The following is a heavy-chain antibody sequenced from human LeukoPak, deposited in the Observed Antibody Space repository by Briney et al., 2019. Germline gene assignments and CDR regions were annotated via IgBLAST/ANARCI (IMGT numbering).Heavy chain of an antibody. D-gene: IGHD3-10*01. CDR3: ASTMVRGTRYYFDY. Sequence: GASVKVSCKASGYTFTSYGFSWVRQAPGQGLEWMGWISAYNGNTNYAQKLQGRVTMTTDTSTSTAYMELRSLRSDDTAVYYCASTMVRGTRYYFDYWGQGTLVTVSS. V-gene: IGHV1-18*01. J-gene: IGHJ4*02. CDR2: ISAYNGNT. CDR1: GYTFTSYG.